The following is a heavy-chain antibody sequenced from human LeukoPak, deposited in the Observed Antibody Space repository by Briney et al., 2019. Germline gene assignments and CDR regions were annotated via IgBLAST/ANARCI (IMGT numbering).Heavy chain of an antibody. J-gene: IGHJ4*02. V-gene: IGHV4-59*01. CDR3: ARSKVTYYYDAGGYYYFDY. CDR1: GGSITGSY. CDR2: IYYSGTT. Sequence: SETLSLTCTVSGGSITGSYWSWLRQSPGKGLEWIGYIYYSGTTNYSPSLRSRVTMSVGTSNKQFSLKLRSVTAADTAVYYCARSKVTYYYDAGGYYYFDYWGQGALVTVSS. D-gene: IGHD3-22*01.